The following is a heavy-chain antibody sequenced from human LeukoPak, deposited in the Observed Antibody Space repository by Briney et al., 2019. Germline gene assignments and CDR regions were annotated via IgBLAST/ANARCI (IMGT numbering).Heavy chain of an antibody. D-gene: IGHD3-22*01. V-gene: IGHV4-59*11. CDR2: IYYSGST. J-gene: IGHJ4*02. Sequence: PSETLSLTCTVSGGSISSHYWSWIRQPPGKGLGWIGYIYYSGSTNYNPSLKSRVTISVDTSKNQFSLRLSSVTAADTAMYYCARGTYHSNGGHFDYRGQGALVTVSS. CDR3: ARGTYHSNGGHFDY. CDR1: GGSISSHY.